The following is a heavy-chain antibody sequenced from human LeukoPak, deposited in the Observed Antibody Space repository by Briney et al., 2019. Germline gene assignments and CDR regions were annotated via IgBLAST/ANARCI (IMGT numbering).Heavy chain of an antibody. V-gene: IGHV3-30*02. CDR3: AKERDTAMVTIDY. Sequence: GGSLRLSCAASGFTFSSYVMHWVRQAPGKGLEWVAFIRYDGSNKYYADSVKGRFTISRDNSKNTLYLQMNSLRAEDTAVYYCAKERDTAMVTIDYWGQGTLVTVSS. J-gene: IGHJ4*02. CDR1: GFTFSSYV. CDR2: IRYDGSNK. D-gene: IGHD5-18*01.